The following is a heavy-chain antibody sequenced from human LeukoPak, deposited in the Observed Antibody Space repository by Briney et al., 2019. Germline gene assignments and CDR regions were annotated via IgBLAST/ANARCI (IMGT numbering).Heavy chain of an antibody. V-gene: IGHV3-23*01. CDR2: ISGSGGST. CDR1: GFTFSSYA. D-gene: IGHD6-19*01. J-gene: IGHJ3*02. CDR3: AKDPGIAVAGTEDDAFDI. Sequence: AGGSLRLSCAASGFTFSSYAMSWVRQAPGKGLEWVSAISGSGGSTYYADSVKGRFTISRDNSKNMLYLQMNSLGAEDTAVYYCAKDPGIAVAGTEDDAFDIWGQGTMVTVSS.